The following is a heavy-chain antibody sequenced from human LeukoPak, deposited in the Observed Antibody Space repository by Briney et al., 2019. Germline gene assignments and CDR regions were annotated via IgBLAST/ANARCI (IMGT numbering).Heavy chain of an antibody. CDR3: ARRLEAVGFDN. Sequence: GRSLRLSCAASGFTFDDYAMHWVRQAPGKGLEWVSGISWNSGSIGYADSVKGRLTISRDNAKNSLYLQMNSLRAEDTALYYCARRLEAVGFDNWGQGPLVTVSS. D-gene: IGHD6-13*01. V-gene: IGHV3-9*01. CDR1: GFTFDDYA. CDR2: ISWNSGSI. J-gene: IGHJ4*02.